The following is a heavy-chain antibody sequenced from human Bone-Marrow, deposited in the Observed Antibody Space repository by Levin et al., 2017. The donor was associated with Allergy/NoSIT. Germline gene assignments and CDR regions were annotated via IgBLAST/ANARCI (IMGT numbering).Heavy chain of an antibody. CDR3: ARGSAIAAADFDY. CDR1: GYTFTGYY. J-gene: IGHJ4*02. V-gene: IGHV1-2*06. D-gene: IGHD6-13*01. CDR2: INPNSGGT. Sequence: GESLKISCKASGYTFTGYYMHWVRQAPGQGLEWMGRINPNSGGTNYAQKFQGRVTMTRDTSISTAYMELSRLRSDDTAVYYCARGSAIAAADFDYWGQGTLVTVSS.